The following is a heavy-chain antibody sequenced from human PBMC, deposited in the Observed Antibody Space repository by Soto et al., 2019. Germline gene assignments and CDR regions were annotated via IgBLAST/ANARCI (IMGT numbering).Heavy chain of an antibody. J-gene: IGHJ5*02. Sequence: ASVKVSCKASGYTFTSYGISWVRQAPGQGLEWMGWISAYNGNTNYAQKLQGRVTMTTDTSTSTAYVELRSLRSDDTAVYYCARVGWAGYCTNGVCYDYWFDPWGQGTLVTVSS. CDR3: ARVGWAGYCTNGVCYDYWFDP. CDR1: GYTFTSYG. CDR2: ISAYNGNT. V-gene: IGHV1-18*04. D-gene: IGHD2-8*01.